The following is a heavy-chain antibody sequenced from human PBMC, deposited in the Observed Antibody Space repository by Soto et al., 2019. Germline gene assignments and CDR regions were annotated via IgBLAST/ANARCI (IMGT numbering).Heavy chain of an antibody. CDR3: ARDSSGYYLD. CDR1: TVSSNY. V-gene: IGHV3-53*01. D-gene: IGHD3-22*01. CDR2: IYSGGST. Sequence: TVSSNYMSWVRQAPGKGLEWVSVIYSGGSTYYADSVKGRFTISRDNSKNTVYLQMHSLRVEDTAVYYCARDSSGYYLDWGQGTLVTVSS. J-gene: IGHJ4*02.